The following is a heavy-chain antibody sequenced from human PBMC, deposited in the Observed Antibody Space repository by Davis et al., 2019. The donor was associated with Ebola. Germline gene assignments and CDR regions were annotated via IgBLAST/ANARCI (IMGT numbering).Heavy chain of an antibody. V-gene: IGHV1-46*03. CDR1: GYTFTGYY. D-gene: IGHD5-12*01. J-gene: IGHJ3*02. Sequence: AASVKVSCKASGYTFTGYYMHWLRQAPCQGLDWMGMINPNDGRKIYAQKFQGRVIVTRDTSTTTVYMDLSSLRSEDTALYHCTTPGGQDSGYDVFDIWGQGTMVTVSS. CDR2: INPNDGRK. CDR3: TTPGGQDSGYDVFDI.